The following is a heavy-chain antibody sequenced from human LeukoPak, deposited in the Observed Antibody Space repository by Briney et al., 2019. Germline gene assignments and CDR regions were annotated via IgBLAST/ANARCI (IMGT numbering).Heavy chain of an antibody. CDR1: GFTFSSYA. D-gene: IGHD6-13*01. V-gene: IGHV3-23*01. J-gene: IGHJ4*02. Sequence: GGSLRLSCAASGFTFSSYAMSWVRQAPGKGLEWVSAISGSGGSTYYADSVKGRFTISRDNSKNTLYLQMNSLRAEDTAVYYCAKGWYSISWYPGDGRRYYFDYWGQGTLVTVSS. CDR3: AKGWYSISWYPGDGRRYYFDY. CDR2: ISGSGGST.